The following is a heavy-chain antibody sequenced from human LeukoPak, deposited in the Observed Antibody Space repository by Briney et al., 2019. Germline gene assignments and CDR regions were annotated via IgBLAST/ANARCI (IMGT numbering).Heavy chain of an antibody. CDR2: IYYSGST. Sequence: SETLSLTCTVSGGSISSIIYYWGWIRQPPGKGLEWIGSIYYSGSTYYNPSLKSRVTISIDTSNNQFSLKLSSVTAADTAVYYCARAFYPGYYSYMAVWGKGTTVTVSS. V-gene: IGHV4-39*07. J-gene: IGHJ6*03. CDR1: GGSISSIIYY. CDR3: ARAFYPGYYSYMAV. D-gene: IGHD3-3*02.